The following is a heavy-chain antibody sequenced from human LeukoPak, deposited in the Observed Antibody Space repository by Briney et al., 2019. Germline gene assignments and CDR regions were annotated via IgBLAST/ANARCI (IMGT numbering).Heavy chain of an antibody. J-gene: IGHJ4*02. CDR2: IYTSGST. Sequence: ASETLSLTCTVSGGSISSYYWSWIRQPAGKGLEWIGRIYTSGSTNYNPLFESRATISVDTSKNQFSLKLTSVTAADTAVYFCARGEDFERYYLAYWGQGTLVTVSS. CDR3: ARGEDFERYYLAY. V-gene: IGHV4-4*07. D-gene: IGHD3-9*01. CDR1: GGSISSYY.